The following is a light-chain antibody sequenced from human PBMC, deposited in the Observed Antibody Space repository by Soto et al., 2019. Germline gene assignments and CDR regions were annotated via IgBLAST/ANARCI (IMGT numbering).Light chain of an antibody. Sequence: EIVLTQSPGTLSLSPGERATLSCRASQSVGSTYLAWYQQKPGQAPRLLIYDASSRATGIPDRFSGSGSGTDFTLTISRLEPEDFAVYYCQQYGDSPFNFGPGTKVDIK. V-gene: IGKV3-20*01. CDR2: DAS. CDR3: QQYGDSPFN. CDR1: QSVGSTY. J-gene: IGKJ3*01.